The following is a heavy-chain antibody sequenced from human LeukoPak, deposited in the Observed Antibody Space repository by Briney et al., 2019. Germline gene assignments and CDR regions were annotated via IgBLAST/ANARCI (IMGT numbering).Heavy chain of an antibody. CDR3: ARGHVLLWFGESYYFDY. V-gene: IGHV3-30*03. Sequence: GGSPRLSCAASGFTFSSYGMHWVRQAPGKGLEWVAVISYDGSNKYYADSVKGRFTISRDNSKNTLYLQMNSLRAEDTAVYYCARGHVLLWFGESYYFDYWGQGTLVTVSS. D-gene: IGHD3-10*01. CDR2: ISYDGSNK. J-gene: IGHJ4*02. CDR1: GFTFSSYG.